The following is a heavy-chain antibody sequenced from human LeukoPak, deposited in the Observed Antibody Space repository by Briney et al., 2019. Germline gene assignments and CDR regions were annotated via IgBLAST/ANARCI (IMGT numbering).Heavy chain of an antibody. CDR2: ISTYNGNT. V-gene: IGHV1-18*04. CDR1: GYTLTTYD. CDR3: TRGGASSGYDY. J-gene: IGHJ4*02. Sequence: GASVKVSCKASGYTLTTYDISWARQAPGQGLEWMGWISTYNGNTNYAQKVQGRVTMTTDTSTSTAYMELRSLRSDDTAVYYCTRGGASSGYDYWGQGTLVTVSS. D-gene: IGHD6-19*01.